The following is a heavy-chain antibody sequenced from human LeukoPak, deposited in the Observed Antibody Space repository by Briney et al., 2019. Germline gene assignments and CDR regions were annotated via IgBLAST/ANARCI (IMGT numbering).Heavy chain of an antibody. CDR1: GYSISSGYS. Sequence: PSETLSLTXTVSGYSISSGYSWGWIRQPPGKGLECIGTIYHSGGTYYSPSLKSRVTISLDTSKNQFSLRLTSVTAADTAVYYCARIFCSGASCYSHDYWGQGTLVTVSS. CDR2: IYHSGGT. V-gene: IGHV4-38-2*02. J-gene: IGHJ4*02. CDR3: ARIFCSGASCYSHDY. D-gene: IGHD2-15*01.